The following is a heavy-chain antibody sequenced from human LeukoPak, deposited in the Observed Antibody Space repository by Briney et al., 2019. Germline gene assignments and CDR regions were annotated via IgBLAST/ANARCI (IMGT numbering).Heavy chain of an antibody. D-gene: IGHD2-2*01. CDR3: ASGHPLVVPAAGVVPHP. CDR2: ISSSGSAI. Sequence: GGSLRLSCAASGFTFSSYEMNWVRQAPGKGLERVSYISSSGSAIYYADSVKGRFTISRDNAKNSLYLQMNSLRAEDTAVYYCASGHPLVVPAAGVVPHPWGQGTLVTVSS. V-gene: IGHV3-48*03. J-gene: IGHJ5*02. CDR1: GFTFSSYE.